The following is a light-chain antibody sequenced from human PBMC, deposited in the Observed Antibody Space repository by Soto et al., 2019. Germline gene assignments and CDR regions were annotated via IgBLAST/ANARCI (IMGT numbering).Light chain of an antibody. CDR2: EGS. Sequence: QSALTQPASVSGSPGQSITISCSGTSTDVGRFDLVSWYQQHPGKAPKLMIFEGSKRASGISNRFSGSTSGNTASLTISGLQAEDESDYFCCSYVASRTLVFGGGSKVTVL. J-gene: IGLJ3*02. CDR3: CSYVASRTLV. V-gene: IGLV2-23*01. CDR1: STDVGRFDL.